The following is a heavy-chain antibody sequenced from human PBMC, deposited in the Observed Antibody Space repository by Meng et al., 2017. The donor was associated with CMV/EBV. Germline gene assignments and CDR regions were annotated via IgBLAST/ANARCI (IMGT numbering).Heavy chain of an antibody. D-gene: IGHD3-16*02. CDR1: GFTVSGNH. Sequence: GGSLRLSCAASGFTVSGNHMSWVRQAPGKGLEWISVIYNDDSTHYVDSVKGRSTISRDDSKNTLYLQMNSLRAEDTAVYYCSYRYYFDYWGQGTMVTVSS. J-gene: IGHJ4*02. CDR3: SYRYYFDY. CDR2: IYNDDST. V-gene: IGHV3-53*01.